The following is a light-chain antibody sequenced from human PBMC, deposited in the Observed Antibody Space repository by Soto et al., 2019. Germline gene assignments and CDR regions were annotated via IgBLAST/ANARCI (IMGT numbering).Light chain of an antibody. J-gene: IGLJ3*02. CDR1: SSNIGRNY. CDR3: AAWDSSVSGRV. Sequence: QSVLTQPPSASGTPGQRVTISCSGSSSNIGRNYVYWYQQLPGTAPKLLVFDDNQRPSGVPDRFSDSKSGTSASLTISGLRSEEEADYYCAAWDSSVSGRVFGGGTKLTVL. V-gene: IGLV1-47*02. CDR2: DDN.